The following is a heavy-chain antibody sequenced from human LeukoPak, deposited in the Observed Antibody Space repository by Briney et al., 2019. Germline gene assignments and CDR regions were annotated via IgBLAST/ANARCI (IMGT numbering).Heavy chain of an antibody. J-gene: IGHJ5*02. CDR3: AKVERGSYYDFWSGLKASNWFDP. D-gene: IGHD3-3*01. V-gene: IGHV3-23*01. CDR1: GFTFSSYA. CDR2: ISGSGGST. Sequence: GGSLRLSCAASGFTFSSYAMSWVRQAPGKGLEWVSAISGSGGSTYYADSVKGRFTISRDNSKNTLYLQMNSLRAEDTAVYYCAKVERGSYYDFWSGLKASNWFDPWGQGTLVTVSS.